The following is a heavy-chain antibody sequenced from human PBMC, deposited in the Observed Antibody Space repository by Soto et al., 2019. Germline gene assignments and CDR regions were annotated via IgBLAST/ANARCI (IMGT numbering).Heavy chain of an antibody. Sequence: QMQLVQSGPEVKKPGTSVKVSCKASGFTFTSSAVQWVRQARGQRLEWIGWIVVGRGNTNYAPKFQARVXXTXDXXTRTAYMELSSLRSEDTAVYYCAAVIALATYGMDVWGQGTPVTVSS. CDR3: AAVIALATYGMDV. CDR1: GFTFTSSA. D-gene: IGHD2-21*01. J-gene: IGHJ6*02. CDR2: IVVGRGNT. V-gene: IGHV1-58*01.